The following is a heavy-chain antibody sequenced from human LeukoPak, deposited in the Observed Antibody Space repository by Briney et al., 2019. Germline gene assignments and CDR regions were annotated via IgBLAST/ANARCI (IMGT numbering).Heavy chain of an antibody. J-gene: IGHJ4*01. CDR3: AKGIYSSGWSYFDY. Sequence: GGSLRLSCAASGFTFSNSAMSWVRQAPGKGLKWVSTLSGSGITTYYADSVKGRFTISRDNSKNTLYLQMNTLRAEDSALYYCAKGIYSSGWSYFDYWGHGTLVTVSS. D-gene: IGHD6-19*01. CDR2: LSGSGITT. V-gene: IGHV3-23*01. CDR1: GFTFSNSA.